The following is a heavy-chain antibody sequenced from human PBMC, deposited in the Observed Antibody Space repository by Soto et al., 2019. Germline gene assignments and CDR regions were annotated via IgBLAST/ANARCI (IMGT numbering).Heavy chain of an antibody. CDR2: ISWNSGSI. J-gene: IGHJ3*02. V-gene: IGHV3-9*01. Sequence: GGSLRLSCAASGFTFDDYAMHWVRQAPGKGLEWVSGISWNSGSIGYADSVKGRFTISRDNAKNSLYLQMNSLRAEDTALYYCAKDIGSYGYYGSGPGDAFDIWGQGTMVTVSS. CDR1: GFTFDDYA. D-gene: IGHD3-10*01. CDR3: AKDIGSYGYYGSGPGDAFDI.